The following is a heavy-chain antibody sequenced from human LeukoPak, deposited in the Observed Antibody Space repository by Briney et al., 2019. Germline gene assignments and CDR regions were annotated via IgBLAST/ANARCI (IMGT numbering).Heavy chain of an antibody. CDR3: AREDSSSWYPRFDP. D-gene: IGHD6-13*01. V-gene: IGHV4-59*12. CDR1: GGSISSYY. CDR2: IYYSGST. Sequence: PSETLSLTCTVSGGSISSYYWSWIRQPPGKGLEWIGYIYYSGSTNYNPSLKSRVTISVDTSKNQFSLKLSSVTAADTAVYYCAREDSSSWYPRFDPWGQGTLVTVSS. J-gene: IGHJ5*02.